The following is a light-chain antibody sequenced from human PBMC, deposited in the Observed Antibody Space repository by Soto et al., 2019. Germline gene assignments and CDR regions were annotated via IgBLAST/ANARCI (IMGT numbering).Light chain of an antibody. J-gene: IGKJ4*01. V-gene: IGKV3-15*01. CDR3: QKYNNWPRT. CDR2: GAS. CDR1: QSVSSN. Sequence: EIVMTQSPATLSVSPGERATLSCRASQSVSSNLAWYQQKPGQAPRLLIYGASTRTTGIPARFSGSGSGTDITLPIGSLQSEDFAVYYCQKYNNWPRTFGGGTKVEIK.